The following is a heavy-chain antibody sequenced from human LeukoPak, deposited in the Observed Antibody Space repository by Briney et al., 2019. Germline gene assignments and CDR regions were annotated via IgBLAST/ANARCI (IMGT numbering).Heavy chain of an antibody. CDR1: GFTFSNYA. Sequence: GGSLRLSCAASGFTFSNYAMSWVRQAPGKGLEWVSGISGRGGSTYYADSVKGRFTISRDNSKNTLYLQMNSRRPEDTAVYYCAKSSGINMIVVVITSFDYCGQGTLVTVSS. J-gene: IGHJ4*02. CDR3: AKSSGINMIVVVITSFDY. D-gene: IGHD3-22*01. CDR2: ISGRGGST. V-gene: IGHV3-23*01.